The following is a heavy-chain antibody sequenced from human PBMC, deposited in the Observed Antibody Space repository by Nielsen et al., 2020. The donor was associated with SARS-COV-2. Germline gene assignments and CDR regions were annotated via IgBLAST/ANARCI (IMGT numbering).Heavy chain of an antibody. D-gene: IGHD3-3*01. CDR3: ARVRYYDFWSGYPRPSNYYYYGMDV. CDR1: GYTFTGYY. J-gene: IGHJ6*02. Sequence: ASVKVSCKASGYTFTGYYMHWVRQAPGQGLEWMGRINPNSGGTNYAQKFQGRVTMTRDTSISTAYMELSRLRSDDTAVYYCARVRYYDFWSGYPRPSNYYYYGMDVWGQGTTVTVSS. CDR2: INPNSGGT. V-gene: IGHV1-2*06.